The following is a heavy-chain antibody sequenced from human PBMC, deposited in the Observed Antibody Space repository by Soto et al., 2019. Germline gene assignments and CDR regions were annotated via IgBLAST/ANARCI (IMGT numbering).Heavy chain of an antibody. CDR1: GFMFSTYA. CDR3: AHPRGYGVFDAVDL. J-gene: IGHJ3*01. Sequence: EVQLLQTGGGLVQPGGSLSLSCAASGFMFSTYAMNWVRQAPGKGLEWVSAISSSGDSVYYTESVRGRFTISRDNSINTLYLQMGSRRPEDTAVYYCAHPRGYGVFDAVDLWGQGTMVTVSS. CDR2: ISSSGDSV. D-gene: IGHD4-17*01. V-gene: IGHV3-23*01.